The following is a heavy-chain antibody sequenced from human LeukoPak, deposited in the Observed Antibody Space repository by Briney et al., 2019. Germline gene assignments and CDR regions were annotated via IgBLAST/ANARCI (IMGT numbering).Heavy chain of an antibody. D-gene: IGHD6-25*01. J-gene: IGHJ4*02. CDR2: INWDGGST. V-gene: IGHV3-20*04. Sequence: PGGSLRLSCAASGFTFDDYGMSWVRQAPAKGLEWVSGINWDGGSTGYADPVKGRFTISKDNAKNSLYLQMNSLRAEDTALYYCASGAAATLDYWGQGTLVTVSS. CDR3: ASGAAATLDY. CDR1: GFTFDDYG.